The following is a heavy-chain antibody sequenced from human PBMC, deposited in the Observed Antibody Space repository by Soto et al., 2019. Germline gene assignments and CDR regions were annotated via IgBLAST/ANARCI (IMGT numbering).Heavy chain of an antibody. CDR2: ISGIGGST. Sequence: PGGSLRLPCAASGFTFTDYALSWVRQAPGKGLEWVATISGIGGSTYLADSVKGRLSISRDNSKNTVSLLMNSLRAEDTAVYFCARGSSGYISSWYYFDYWGRGTLVTVSS. V-gene: IGHV3-23*01. CDR3: ARGSSGYISSWYYFDY. CDR1: GFTFTDYA. J-gene: IGHJ4*02. D-gene: IGHD6-13*01.